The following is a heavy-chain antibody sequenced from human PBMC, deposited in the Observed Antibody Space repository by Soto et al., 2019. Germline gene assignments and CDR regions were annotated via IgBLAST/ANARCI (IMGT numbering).Heavy chain of an antibody. CDR3: AKLGYYDFWSGYSNNWFDP. D-gene: IGHD3-3*01. CDR1: GFTFSSYA. J-gene: IGHJ5*02. CDR2: ISGSGGST. V-gene: IGHV3-23*01. Sequence: SGGSLRLSCAASGFTFSSYAMSWVRQAPGKGLEWVSAISGSGGSTYYADSVKGRFTISRDNSKNTLYLQMNSLRAEDTAVYYCAKLGYYDFWSGYSNNWFDPWGQGTLVTVSS.